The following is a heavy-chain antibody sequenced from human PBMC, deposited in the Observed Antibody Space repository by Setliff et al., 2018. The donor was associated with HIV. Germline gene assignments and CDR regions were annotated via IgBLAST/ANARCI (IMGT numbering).Heavy chain of an antibody. CDR1: GGSISGYY. CDR3: ARGALQDGTGSYYEGFDY. CDR2: IYKSGTT. D-gene: IGHD1-26*01. J-gene: IGHJ4*02. Sequence: SETLSLTCNVSGGSISGYYWSWIRQSPGKGLEWIGYIYKSGTTNYSPSLKSRVTISAGPSKNQFSLKLTSVTAADTAVYYCARGALQDGTGSYYEGFDYWGQGTLVTVSS. V-gene: IGHV4-59*08.